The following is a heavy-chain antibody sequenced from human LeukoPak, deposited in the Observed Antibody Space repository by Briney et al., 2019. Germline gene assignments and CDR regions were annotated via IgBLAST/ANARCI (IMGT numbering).Heavy chain of an antibody. J-gene: IGHJ4*02. D-gene: IGHD3-22*01. V-gene: IGHV4-34*01. CDR1: GGSFSGYY. CDR2: INHSGST. CDR3: ARTYYYDSSGYYPFDY. Sequence: KPSETLSLTCAVYGGSFSGYYWSWIRQPPGKGLEWIGEINHSGSTNYNPSLKSRVTISVDTSKNQFSLKLSSVTAADTAVYYCARTYYYDSSGYYPFDYWGQGTLVTVSS.